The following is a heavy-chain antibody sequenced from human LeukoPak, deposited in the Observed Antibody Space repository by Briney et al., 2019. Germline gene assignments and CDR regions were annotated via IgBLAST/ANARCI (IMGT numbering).Heavy chain of an antibody. J-gene: IGHJ6*03. V-gene: IGHV1-69*06. Sequence: SVKVSCKASGGTFSSYAISWVRQAPGQGLEWMGGIIPIFGTANYAQKFRGRVTITADKSTRTAYMELSSLRSEDTAVYYCARDWHCSSTSCYAYYYYYMDVWGKGTTVTISS. CDR3: ARDWHCSSTSCYAYYYYYMDV. CDR2: IIPIFGTA. CDR1: GGTFSSYA. D-gene: IGHD2-2*01.